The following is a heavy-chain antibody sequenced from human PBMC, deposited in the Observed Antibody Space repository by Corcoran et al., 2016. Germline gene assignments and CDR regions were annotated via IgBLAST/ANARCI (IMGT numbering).Heavy chain of an antibody. V-gene: IGHV1-69*01. D-gene: IGHD2-21*02. J-gene: IGHJ6*02. CDR3: ARSDCGGDCYPPYYYYGRDV. CDR1: GGTFSSYA. Sequence: QVQLVQSGAEVKKPGSSVKVSCKASGGTFSSYAISWVRQAPGQGLEWMGGIIPIFGTANYAQKFQGRVTITADESTSTAYMELSSLRSEDTAVYYCARSDCGGDCYPPYYYYGRDVWGQGTTVTVSS. CDR2: IIPIFGTA.